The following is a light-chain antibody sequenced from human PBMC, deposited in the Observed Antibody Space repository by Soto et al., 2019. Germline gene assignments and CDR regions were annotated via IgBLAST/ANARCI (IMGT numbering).Light chain of an antibody. Sequence: QSALTQPASVYGSPGQSITISCTGTSSDVGTYNYVSWYQQHPGKAPKLIIYGVTNRPSGVSNRFSGSKPGNTASLTISGLQAEDEAGYYCSSYTSSAFVVFGRGTKVTVL. CDR2: GVT. CDR3: SSYTSSAFVV. V-gene: IGLV2-14*01. CDR1: SSDVGTYNY. J-gene: IGLJ2*01.